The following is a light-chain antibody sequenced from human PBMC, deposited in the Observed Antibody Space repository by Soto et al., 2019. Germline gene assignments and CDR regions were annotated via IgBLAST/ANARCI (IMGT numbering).Light chain of an antibody. CDR2: EVS. V-gene: IGLV2-14*01. Sequence: QSVLTQPASVSGSPGQSITISCTGTSSDVGAYNYVSWYQQHPGKAPKLMIYEVSNRPSGVSNRFSGSKSGNTASLSISGLQAEDEADYYCGSFASSSTLVFGTGTKVTVL. J-gene: IGLJ1*01. CDR1: SSDVGAYNY. CDR3: GSFASSSTLV.